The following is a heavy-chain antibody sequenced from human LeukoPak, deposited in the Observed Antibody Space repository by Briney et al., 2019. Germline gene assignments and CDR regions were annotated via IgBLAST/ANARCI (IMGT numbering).Heavy chain of an antibody. CDR2: IIPILGIA. CDR3: ARDLDYGGNSGFDY. Sequence: GASVKVSCKASGGTFSSYAISWVRQAPGQGLEWMGRIIPILGIANYAQKFQGRVTITADKSTSTAYMELSSLRSEDTAVYYCARDLDYGGNSGFDYWGQGTLVTVSS. CDR1: GGTFSSYA. J-gene: IGHJ4*02. V-gene: IGHV1-69*04. D-gene: IGHD4-23*01.